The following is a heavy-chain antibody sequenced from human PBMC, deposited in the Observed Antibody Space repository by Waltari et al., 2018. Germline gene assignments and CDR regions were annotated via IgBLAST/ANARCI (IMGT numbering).Heavy chain of an antibody. Sequence: QVQLQQSGPGLVKPSETLSLTCTASGRPISHHYWRWFEPPPGTRLEWIGYIYYSGSTNYNPSLRSRVTMSIDTSKNQFSLKLSSVTAADMAVYYCARDGVAAAGWPYYYYYGMDVWGQGTTVTVSS. CDR2: IYYSGST. CDR1: GRPISHHY. CDR3: ARDGVAAAGWPYYYYYGMDV. D-gene: IGHD6-13*01. J-gene: IGHJ6*02. V-gene: IGHV4-59*11.